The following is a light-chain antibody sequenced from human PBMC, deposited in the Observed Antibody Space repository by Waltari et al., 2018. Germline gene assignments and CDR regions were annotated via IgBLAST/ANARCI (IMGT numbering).Light chain of an antibody. V-gene: IGLV1-47*01. CDR1: SSNIGSNY. Sequence: QSVLTQPPSASGTPWQRVTISCSGRSSNIGSNYVYWYQQLPGTAPKLLIYRNNQRPSGVPDRFSGSKSGTSASLAISGLRSEDEADYYCAAWDDSLSGPVFGGGTKLTVL. CDR2: RNN. J-gene: IGLJ2*01. CDR3: AAWDDSLSGPV.